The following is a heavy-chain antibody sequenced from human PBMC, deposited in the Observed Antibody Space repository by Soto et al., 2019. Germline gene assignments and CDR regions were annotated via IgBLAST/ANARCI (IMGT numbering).Heavy chain of an antibody. Sequence: ASVKVSCKASGYTFTSYDINWVRQAPGQGLEWMGWMNPNSGNTGYAQKFQGRVTMTRNTSISTAYMELSSLRSEDTAVYYCARGIAVAGNYYYYYGMDVWGQGTTVT. CDR3: ARGIAVAGNYYYYYGMDV. V-gene: IGHV1-8*01. D-gene: IGHD6-19*01. CDR1: GYTFTSYD. J-gene: IGHJ6*02. CDR2: MNPNSGNT.